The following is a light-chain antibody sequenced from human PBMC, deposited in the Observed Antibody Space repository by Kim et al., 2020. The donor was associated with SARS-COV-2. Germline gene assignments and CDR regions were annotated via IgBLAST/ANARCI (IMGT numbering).Light chain of an antibody. CDR3: NSRDSRGNHYV. J-gene: IGLJ1*01. V-gene: IGLV3-19*01. CDR1: SSRSYY. Sequence: AFRQTVRMTCEGDSSRSYYASWYKQKPAQDPVLVIYGKNNRPSGIADRFSGDSSGNTASLTITGAQAEDEADYYCNSRDSRGNHYVFGTGTNVTVL. CDR2: GKN.